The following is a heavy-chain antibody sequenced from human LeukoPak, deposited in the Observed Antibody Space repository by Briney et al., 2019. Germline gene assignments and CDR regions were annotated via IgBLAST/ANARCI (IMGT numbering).Heavy chain of an antibody. V-gene: IGHV3-11*01. D-gene: IGHD3-16*01. CDR1: GFTFSDFY. CDR2: MSGDGNVI. J-gene: IGHJ4*02. CDR3: ARVESTYGS. Sequence: PGGSLRLSCAASGFTFSDFYMSWIRQAPGKGLEWISHMSGDGNVIYYADSVKGRFTISRDNAQNSVYLQMNSVRAEDTAVYYCARVESTYGSWGQGTLVTVSS.